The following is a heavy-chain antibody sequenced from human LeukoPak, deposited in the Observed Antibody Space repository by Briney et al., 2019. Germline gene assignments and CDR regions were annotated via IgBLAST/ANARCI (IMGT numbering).Heavy chain of an antibody. Sequence: GGSLRLSCAASGFSFSSYAMHWVRQAPGKGLVWAAFISNDETSIHYSDSVRGRFAVSRDNSQSTLYLQMDSLRSEDTSVYFCARGHGPGSFLIDSWGQGALVTVSS. CDR1: GFSFSSYA. CDR2: ISNDETSI. V-gene: IGHV3-30*09. D-gene: IGHD3-10*01. CDR3: ARGHGPGSFLIDS. J-gene: IGHJ4*02.